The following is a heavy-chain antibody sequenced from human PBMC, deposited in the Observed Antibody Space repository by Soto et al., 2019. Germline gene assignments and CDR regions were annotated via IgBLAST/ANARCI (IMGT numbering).Heavy chain of an antibody. D-gene: IGHD3-22*01. CDR1: GDSISSGDYY. CDR2: IYYSGST. V-gene: IGHV4-30-4*01. Sequence: PSETLSLTCTVSGDSISSGDYYWSWIRQPPGKGLEWIGYIYYSGSTYYNPSLKSRVTISVDTSKNQFSLKLSSVTAADTAVYYCARVQAPYYDSSGYFTLGNWFDPWGQGTLVTVSS. CDR3: ARVQAPYYDSSGYFTLGNWFDP. J-gene: IGHJ5*02.